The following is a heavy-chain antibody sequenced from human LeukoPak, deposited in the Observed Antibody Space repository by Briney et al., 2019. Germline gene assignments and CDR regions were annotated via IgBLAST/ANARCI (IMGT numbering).Heavy chain of an antibody. CDR2: ISSSSTYI. CDR1: GFTFSSYS. V-gene: IGHV3-21*01. Sequence: GGSLRLSCAASGFTFSSYSMNWVRQAPGKGLEWVSFISSSSTYIYYADSVKGRFTISRDDAKNSLYLQMSSLRADDTAVYYCARDRVVSGRFGEVASWGQGTLVTVSS. D-gene: IGHD3-10*01. CDR3: ARDRVVSGRFGEVAS. J-gene: IGHJ5*01.